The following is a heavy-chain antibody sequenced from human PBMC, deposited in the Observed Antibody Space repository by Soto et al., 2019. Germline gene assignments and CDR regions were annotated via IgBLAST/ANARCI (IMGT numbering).Heavy chain of an antibody. CDR2: ISSSSSTI. J-gene: IGHJ4*02. CDR3: ARERYCSGGSCNNFDY. CDR1: GFTLSSYS. Sequence: EVQLVESGGGLVQPGGSLRLSCAASGFTLSSYSMNWVRQAPGKGLEWVSYISSSSSTIYYADSVKGRFTISRDNAKNSLYLQMNSLRAEDTAVYYCARERYCSGGSCNNFDYWGQGTLVTVSS. V-gene: IGHV3-48*01. D-gene: IGHD2-15*01.